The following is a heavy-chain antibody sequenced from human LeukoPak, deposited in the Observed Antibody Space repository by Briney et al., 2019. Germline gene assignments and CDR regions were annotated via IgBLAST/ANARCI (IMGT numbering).Heavy chain of an antibody. D-gene: IGHD3-22*01. J-gene: IGHJ4*02. Sequence: GTSVTVSCKASGYTFTSYGISWVRQAPGQGLEWMGWISAYNGNTNYAQKLQGRVTMTTDTSTSTAYMELRSLRSDDTAVYYCARGDDYYDSSVAFDYWGQGTLVTVSS. V-gene: IGHV1-18*01. CDR3: ARGDDYYDSSVAFDY. CDR2: ISAYNGNT. CDR1: GYTFTSYG.